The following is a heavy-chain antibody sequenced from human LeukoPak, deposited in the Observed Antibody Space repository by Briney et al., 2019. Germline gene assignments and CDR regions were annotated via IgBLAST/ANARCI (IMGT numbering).Heavy chain of an antibody. CDR1: GFTFSSYA. CDR2: ISYNGSNK. J-gene: IGHJ4*02. CDR3: ARDQVYCSSTSCAVGYFDY. V-gene: IGHV3-30-3*01. D-gene: IGHD2-2*01. Sequence: GGSLRLSCAASGFTFSSYAMHWVRQAPGKGPEWVAVISYNGSNKYYADSVEGRFTISRDNSKNTLYLQMNSLRAEDTAVYYCARDQVYCSSTSCAVGYFDYWGQGTLVTVSS.